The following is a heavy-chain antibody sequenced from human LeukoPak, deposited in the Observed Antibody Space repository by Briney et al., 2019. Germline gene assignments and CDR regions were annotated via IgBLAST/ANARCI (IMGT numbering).Heavy chain of an antibody. Sequence: ASVTVSCMASGYTFTSYGISWVRQAAGQGLEWMGWISAYNGNTNYAQKLQGRVTMTTDTSTSTAYMELRSLRSDDTAVYYCARKPAANYYYYYMDVWGKGTTVTVSS. D-gene: IGHD2-2*01. CDR1: GYTFTSYG. CDR3: ARKPAANYYYYYMDV. CDR2: ISAYNGNT. J-gene: IGHJ6*03. V-gene: IGHV1-18*01.